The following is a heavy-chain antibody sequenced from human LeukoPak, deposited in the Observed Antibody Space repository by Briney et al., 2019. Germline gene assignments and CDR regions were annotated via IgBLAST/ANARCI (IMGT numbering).Heavy chain of an antibody. Sequence: SETLSLTCTVSGGSISSYYWSWIRQPPGKGLEWIGYIYYSGSTNYNPSLKSRVTISVDTSKNQFSLKLSSVTAADTAVYYCASTARSGYSYGYAWFDPWGQGTLVTVSS. J-gene: IGHJ5*02. V-gene: IGHV4-59*08. CDR2: IYYSGST. D-gene: IGHD5-18*01. CDR1: GGSISSYY. CDR3: ASTARSGYSYGYAWFDP.